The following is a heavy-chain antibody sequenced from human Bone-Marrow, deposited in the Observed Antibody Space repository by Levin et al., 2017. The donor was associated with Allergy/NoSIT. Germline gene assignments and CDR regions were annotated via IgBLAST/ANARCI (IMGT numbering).Heavy chain of an antibody. CDR1: GGSFRGIY. CDR2: IDHSANT. J-gene: IGHJ4*02. V-gene: IGHV4-34*01. Sequence: GSLRLSCAVYGGSFRGIYWSWIRQAPGKGLEWIGDIDHSANTNYNPSLESRVTFSIDSSKKHFSLQLSSVTAADTAVYYCARGLSYYDSMNAIFDFWGQGTLVTVSS. CDR3: ARGLSYYDSMNAIFDF. D-gene: IGHD3-10*01.